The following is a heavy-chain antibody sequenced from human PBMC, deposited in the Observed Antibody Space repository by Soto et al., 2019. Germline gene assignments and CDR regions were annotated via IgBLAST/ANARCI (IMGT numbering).Heavy chain of an antibody. Sequence: SETLSLTCTFSGVSISSGGYYWTWIRQHPQKGLEWIGHIYYSGSTYYNPSLKSRVTISVDTSKNQFSLKLSSVTAADTAVYYCARDDFWSGYQHMDVWGQGTTVTVSS. CDR2: IYYSGST. CDR3: ARDDFWSGYQHMDV. D-gene: IGHD3-3*01. CDR1: GVSISSGGYY. V-gene: IGHV4-30-4*08. J-gene: IGHJ6*02.